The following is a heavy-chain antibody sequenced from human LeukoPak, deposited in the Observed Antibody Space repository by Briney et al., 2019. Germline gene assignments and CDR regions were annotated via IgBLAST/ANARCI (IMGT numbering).Heavy chain of an antibody. J-gene: IGHJ4*02. CDR3: ARSPAPYYDFWSGYYWSFDY. Sequence: GGSLRLSWAAAGFTFVVYGMGWVRQAPGKGLEWVAGISWNGGSTGYADSVKGPFTNSRDNAKNSLYLQMNSLTAEHTALYYCARSPAPYYDFWSGYYWSFDYWGQGTLVTVSS. V-gene: IGHV3-20*04. CDR1: GFTFVVYG. D-gene: IGHD3-3*01. CDR2: ISWNGGST.